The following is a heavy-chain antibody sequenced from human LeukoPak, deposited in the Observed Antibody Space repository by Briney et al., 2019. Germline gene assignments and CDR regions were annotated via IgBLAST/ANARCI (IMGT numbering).Heavy chain of an antibody. D-gene: IGHD3-10*01. CDR3: ASWRGSGNYGGYFDY. Sequence: GGSLRLSCVASGFSFGKYWMSWVRQAPGKGLEWVANIKLDGSEKNYVDSVKGRFTISRDNPKNTLYLQMNSLRAEDTAVYYCASWRGSGNYGGYFDYWGQGILVTVPS. CDR2: IKLDGSEK. CDR1: GFSFGKYW. J-gene: IGHJ4*02. V-gene: IGHV3-7*01.